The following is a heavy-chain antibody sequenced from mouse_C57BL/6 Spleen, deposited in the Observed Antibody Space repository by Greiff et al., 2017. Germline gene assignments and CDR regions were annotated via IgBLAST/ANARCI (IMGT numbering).Heavy chain of an antibody. CDR3: ACSYGSITWYFDV. CDR1: GYTFTSYW. J-gene: IGHJ1*03. V-gene: IGHV1-7*01. CDR2: INPSSGYT. Sequence: VQLQQSGAELAKPGASVKLSCKASGYTFTSYWMHWVKQRPGQGLEWIGYINPSSGYTKYNQKFKDKATLTADKSSSTAYMQLSSLTYEDSAVXYCACSYGSITWYFDVWGTGTTVTVSS. D-gene: IGHD1-1*01.